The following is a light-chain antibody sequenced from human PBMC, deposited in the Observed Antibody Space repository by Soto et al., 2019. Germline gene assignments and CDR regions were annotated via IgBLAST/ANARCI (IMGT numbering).Light chain of an antibody. V-gene: IGKV3-20*01. CDR1: QSVSSSY. Sequence: EIVLTQSPGTLSLSPGERATLSCRASQSVSSSYLAWYQQKPGQAPRLLIYGASSRATGIPDRFSGSGSGTDFTLIISRLEPEDFAVYYCQQYGSSLRTFGQGTKV. CDR2: GAS. J-gene: IGKJ1*01. CDR3: QQYGSSLRT.